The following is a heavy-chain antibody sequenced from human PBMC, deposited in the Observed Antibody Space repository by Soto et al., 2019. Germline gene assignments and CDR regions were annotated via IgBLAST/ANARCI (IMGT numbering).Heavy chain of an antibody. CDR3: ARQRTTVVTQDYFGY. J-gene: IGHJ4*02. D-gene: IGHD2-21*02. CDR2: IYHSGRT. V-gene: IGHV4-38-2*01. Sequence: SDTLFLTCAVSGDSLTSIYHWAWIRQPPGRGLEWIGSIYHSGRTYYNPSLKSRVSISIDTSKNQFSLKLSSVTAADTALYYCARQRTTVVTQDYFGYWGQGALVTVSS. CDR1: GDSLTSIYH.